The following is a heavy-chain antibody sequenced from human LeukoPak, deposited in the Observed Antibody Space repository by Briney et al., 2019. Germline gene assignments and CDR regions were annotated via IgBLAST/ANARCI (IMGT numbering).Heavy chain of an antibody. CDR2: ISYDGSNK. V-gene: IGHV3-30*03. D-gene: IGHD3-10*01. CDR3: ARTFLNEVRAFDI. J-gene: IGHJ3*02. CDR1: GFTFSSYG. Sequence: PGRSLRLSCAASGFTFSSYGMHWVRQAPGKGLEWVAVISYDGSNKYYADSVKGRFTISRDNSKNTLYLQMNSLRAEDTAVYYCARTFLNEVRAFDIWGQGTMVTVSS.